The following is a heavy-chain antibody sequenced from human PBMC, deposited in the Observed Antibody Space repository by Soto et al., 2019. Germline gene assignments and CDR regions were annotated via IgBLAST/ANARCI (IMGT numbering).Heavy chain of an antibody. V-gene: IGHV4-61*08. J-gene: IGHJ4*02. Sequence: SETLSLTCAVSGGSISSGGYSWSWIRQPPGKGLEWIGYIYHSGSTYYNPSLKSRVTISVDTSKNQFSLKLSSVTAADTAVYYCARGRYSSSSNPFDYWGQGTLVTVSS. CDR3: ARGRYSSSSNPFDY. D-gene: IGHD6-13*01. CDR1: GGSISSGGYS. CDR2: IYHSGST.